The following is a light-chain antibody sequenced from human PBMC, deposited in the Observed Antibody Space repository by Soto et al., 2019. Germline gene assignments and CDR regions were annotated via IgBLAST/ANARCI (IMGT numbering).Light chain of an antibody. Sequence: QSVLTQPPSASGTPGQRVTISCSGSSSNIGTNTVNWYQHLPGTAPKLLIYSNNYRPSGVPDRFSGSRSGTSASLAISGLQSEDEADYYCAAWDDSLNGVVFGGGTKLTVL. CDR1: SSNIGTNT. CDR3: AAWDDSLNGVV. V-gene: IGLV1-44*01. CDR2: SNN. J-gene: IGLJ2*01.